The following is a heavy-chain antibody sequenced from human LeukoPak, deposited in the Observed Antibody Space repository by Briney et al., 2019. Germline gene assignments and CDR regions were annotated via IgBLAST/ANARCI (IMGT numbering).Heavy chain of an antibody. D-gene: IGHD2-21*01. CDR2: ITSKAYGGTT. Sequence: PGRSLRLSCTASGFTFGDYAMTWVRQAPGKGLEWVGFITSKAYGGTTEYAASVRGRFTISRDDSKSLAYHQMNSLKIEDTAVYFCTRAGGFCGGDCYDNWGQGTLVTVSS. CDR3: TRAGGFCGGDCYDN. CDR1: GFTFGDYA. J-gene: IGHJ4*02. V-gene: IGHV3-49*04.